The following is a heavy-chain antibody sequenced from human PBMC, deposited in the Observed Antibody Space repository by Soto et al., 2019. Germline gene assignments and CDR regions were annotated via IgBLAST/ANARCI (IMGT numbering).Heavy chain of an antibody. CDR2: IYWDDDK. CDR1: GFSLSTSRVG. J-gene: IGHJ4*02. D-gene: IGHD4-17*01. V-gene: IGHV2-5*02. CDR3: AHYRIFGDYMYYFAS. Sequence: QITLKESGPTLVKPTQTLTLTCTFSGFSLSTSRVGVGWIRQPPGKALEWLALIYWDDDKRYSPSLKTSLTLTKDPSKNHVVLTMTNMDPVDTATYYCAHYRIFGDYMYYFASWGQGTLVTVSS.